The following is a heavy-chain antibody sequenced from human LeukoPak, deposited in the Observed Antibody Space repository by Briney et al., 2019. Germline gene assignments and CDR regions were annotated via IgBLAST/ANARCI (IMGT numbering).Heavy chain of an antibody. J-gene: IGHJ4*02. D-gene: IGHD2-15*01. CDR1: GFTFSSYG. CDR2: IWYDGSNK. Sequence: GGSLRLSCAASGFTFSSYGMPWVRQAPGKGLEWVAVIWYDGSNKYYADSVKGRFTISRDNSKNTLYLQMNSLRAEDTAVYYCARAKNIVVVVAGLDYWGQGTLVTVSS. CDR3: ARAKNIVVVVAGLDY. V-gene: IGHV3-33*08.